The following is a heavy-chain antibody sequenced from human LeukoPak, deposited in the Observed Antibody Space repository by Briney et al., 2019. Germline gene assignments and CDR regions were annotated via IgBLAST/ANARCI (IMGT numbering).Heavy chain of an antibody. V-gene: IGHV3-74*01. CDR1: GFTFSSYW. Sequence: PGGSLTLSCAASGFTFSSYWMHWVRPAPGKGLVWVSRINGGGSSTNYADSVKGRFTISRDNAKNTLYLQMNSLRGEDTAVYYCARGPSSNWGDFDYWGQGTLVIASS. D-gene: IGHD7-27*01. J-gene: IGHJ4*02. CDR2: INGGGSST. CDR3: ARGPSSNWGDFDY.